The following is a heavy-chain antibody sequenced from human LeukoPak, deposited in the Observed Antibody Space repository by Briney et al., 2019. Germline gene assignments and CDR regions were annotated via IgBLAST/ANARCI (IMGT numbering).Heavy chain of an antibody. V-gene: IGHV3-30*04. J-gene: IGHJ5*02. CDR3: AREDNPLWFDP. CDR1: EFIFNNFA. D-gene: IGHD1-1*01. CDR2: ISYDGSIR. Sequence: PGGSLRLSCAASEFIFNNFAMYWVRQPLGKGLEWLAVISYDGSIRYYADSVKGRFTISRDNSNNTLHLQMNSLRPDDSALYYCAREDNPLWFDPWGQGTLVTVSS.